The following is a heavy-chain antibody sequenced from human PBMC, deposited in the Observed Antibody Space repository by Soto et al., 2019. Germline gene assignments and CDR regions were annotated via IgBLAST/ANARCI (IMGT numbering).Heavy chain of an antibody. D-gene: IGHD2-15*01. CDR1: GFTFSDSW. Sequence: VGSLRLSCVASGFTFSDSWMTWVRQVPGKGLEWVANINRGGTMTNYVDSMGGRFAISRDNPRSSVYLHMTNLRTEDTAIYHCVKESRSGGSWWGQGTLVTVSS. V-gene: IGHV3-7*01. CDR3: VKESRSGGSW. CDR2: INRGGTMT. J-gene: IGHJ4*02.